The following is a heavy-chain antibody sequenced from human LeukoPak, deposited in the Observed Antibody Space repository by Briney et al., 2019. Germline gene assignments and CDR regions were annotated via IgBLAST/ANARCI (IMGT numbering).Heavy chain of an antibody. CDR1: GFTFSSYA. Sequence: GGCLRLSCAASGFTFSSYAMSWVRQAPGKGLEWVSAISGSGGSTYYADSVKGRFTISRDNSKNTLYLQMNSLRAEDTAVYYCAKDQDYDILTGYYSWGQGTLVTVSS. D-gene: IGHD3-9*01. CDR2: ISGSGGST. V-gene: IGHV3-23*01. J-gene: IGHJ4*02. CDR3: AKDQDYDILTGYYS.